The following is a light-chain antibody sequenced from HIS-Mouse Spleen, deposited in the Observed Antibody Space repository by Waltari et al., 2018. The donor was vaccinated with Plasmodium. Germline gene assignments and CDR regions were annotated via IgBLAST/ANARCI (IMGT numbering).Light chain of an antibody. Sequence: SYELTQPPSASVSPGQTATITCSGAALPKKYAYWYQQKSGQAPVLVIYEDSKRPSGIPERFSGSSSGTMATLTISGAQVEDEADYYCYSTDSSGNHRVFGGGTKLTVL. CDR3: YSTDSSGNHRV. CDR1: ALPKKY. V-gene: IGLV3-10*01. CDR2: EDS. J-gene: IGLJ3*02.